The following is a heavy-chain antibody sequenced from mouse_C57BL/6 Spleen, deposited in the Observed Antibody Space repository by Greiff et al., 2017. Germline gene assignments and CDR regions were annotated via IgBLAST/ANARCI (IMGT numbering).Heavy chain of an antibody. J-gene: IGHJ2*01. D-gene: IGHD2-5*01. CDR1: GYTFTSYW. CDR3: ARKGTYYSSYYFDY. CDR2: IDPSDSET. Sequence: QVQLQQSGAELVRPGSSVKLSCKASGYTFTSYWMHWVKQRPIQGLEWIGNIDPSDSETHYNQKFKDKATLTVDKSSSTAYMQLSSLTSEDSAVYYCARKGTYYSSYYFDYWGQGTTLTVSS. V-gene: IGHV1-52*01.